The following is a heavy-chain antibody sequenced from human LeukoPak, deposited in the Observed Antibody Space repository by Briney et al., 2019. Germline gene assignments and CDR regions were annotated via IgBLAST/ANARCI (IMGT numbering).Heavy chain of an antibody. V-gene: IGHV3-21*01. CDR1: GFTFSSYS. CDR2: ISSGSSYI. Sequence: PGGSLRLSCAASGFTFSSYSMTWVRQAPGKGLEWVSSISSGSSYIYYADSVKGRFTISRDNAKNSLYLQMNSLRAEDTAVYYCARGAPIVVVTDFDYWGQGTLVTVSS. CDR3: ARGAPIVVVTDFDY. D-gene: IGHD3-22*01. J-gene: IGHJ4*02.